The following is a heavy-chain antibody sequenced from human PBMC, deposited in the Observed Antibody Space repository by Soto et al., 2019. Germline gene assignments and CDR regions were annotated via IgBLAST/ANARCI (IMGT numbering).Heavy chain of an antibody. J-gene: IGHJ3*02. CDR3: TKYYGNSGYVPIRAFDI. Sequence: GGSLRLSCTAPGFTFSNYAMTWVRQAPGKGLDWVSVIGYSGGDPRYAESVKGRFTISRDNSKNTLFLQMDSLRAEDTAMYYCTKYYGNSGYVPIRAFDIWGQGTMVTVSS. CDR2: IGYSGGDP. V-gene: IGHV3-23*01. D-gene: IGHD3-22*01. CDR1: GFTFSNYA.